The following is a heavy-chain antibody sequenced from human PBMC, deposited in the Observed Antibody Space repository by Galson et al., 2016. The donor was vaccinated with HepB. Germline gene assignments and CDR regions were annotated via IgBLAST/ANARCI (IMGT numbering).Heavy chain of an antibody. CDR2: IKNRFEGGTE. CDR3: ATGDFWIGYPSVS. D-gene: IGHD3-3*01. Sequence: SLRLSCAASGFTFENVWMTWVRQAPGKGLQWVARIKNRFEGGTEVYGTAVRGRFTVSRDDSAEMLYLQMNNLKSEDTAVYYWATGDFWIGYPSVSWGQGTLVVVSS. CDR1: GFTFENVW. J-gene: IGHJ5*02. V-gene: IGHV3-15*01.